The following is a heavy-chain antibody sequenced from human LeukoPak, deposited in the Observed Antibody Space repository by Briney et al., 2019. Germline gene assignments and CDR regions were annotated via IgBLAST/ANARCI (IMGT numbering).Heavy chain of an antibody. CDR3: ARDLREGMDY. Sequence: NSGGSLRLSCAASGFTFSSYSMNWVHQAPGKGLEWVSSISSSGIYIYYSDSVKGRFTISRDMAKNSLSLEMNSLRAEDTAVYYCARDLREGMDYWGQGTLVAVSS. J-gene: IGHJ4*02. V-gene: IGHV3-21*01. CDR2: ISSSGIYI. CDR1: GFTFSSYS. D-gene: IGHD5-24*01.